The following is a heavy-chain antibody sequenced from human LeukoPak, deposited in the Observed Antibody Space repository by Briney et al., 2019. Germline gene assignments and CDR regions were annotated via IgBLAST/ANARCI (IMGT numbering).Heavy chain of an antibody. J-gene: IGHJ4*02. CDR2: INPSGGST. CDR1: GYTFTSYY. Sequence: GASVKVSCKASGYTFTSYYMHWVRQAPGQGLEWMGIINPSGGSTSYAQKFQGRVTMTRDTSTSTVYMELSSLRSEDTAVYYCARDRPSSGGPEYYFDYWGQGTLVTVSS. D-gene: IGHD6-19*01. CDR3: ARDRPSSGGPEYYFDY. V-gene: IGHV1-46*01.